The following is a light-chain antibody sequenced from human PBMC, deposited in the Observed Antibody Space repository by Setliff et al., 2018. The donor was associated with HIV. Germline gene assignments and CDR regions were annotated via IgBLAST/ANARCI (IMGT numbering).Light chain of an antibody. Sequence: QSALTQPRSVSGSPGQSVTISCTGTSSDVGGYNYVSWYQQHPGKAPKLMIYDVSKRPSGVPDRFSGSKSGYTASLTISGLPAEDEADYYCCSYAGSYKVFGTGTKVTVL. J-gene: IGLJ1*01. CDR1: SSDVGGYNY. V-gene: IGLV2-11*01. CDR3: CSYAGSYKV. CDR2: DVS.